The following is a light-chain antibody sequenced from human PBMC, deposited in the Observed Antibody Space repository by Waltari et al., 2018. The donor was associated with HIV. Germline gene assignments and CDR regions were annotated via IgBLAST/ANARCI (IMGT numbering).Light chain of an antibody. CDR2: SAS. J-gene: IGKJ1*01. CDR1: RTIRSY. Sequence: DIQMTQSPSSLSASVGESVTFTCRSSRTIRSYLNWYQQTLWRPPRLLIFSASSLQSGVPSRFSGGGSGTEFTLTINNLQPEDFATYYCEQSYDFPRTFGQGTTVG. V-gene: IGKV1-39*01. CDR3: EQSYDFPRT.